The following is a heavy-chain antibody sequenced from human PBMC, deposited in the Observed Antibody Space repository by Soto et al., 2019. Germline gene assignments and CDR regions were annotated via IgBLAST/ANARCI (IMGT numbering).Heavy chain of an antibody. CDR2: ISAHKGNT. D-gene: IGHD1-1*01. CDR3: ARGRYGDY. CDR1: GYTFTSYG. Sequence: QVHLVQSGAEVKKPGASVKVSCKGSGYTFTSYGITWVRQAPGQGLEWMGWISAHKGNTDYAQTLQGRVTVTRDTSTSTAYMELRSLRSDDTAVYYCARGRYGDYWGQRALVTVSS. J-gene: IGHJ4*02. V-gene: IGHV1-18*01.